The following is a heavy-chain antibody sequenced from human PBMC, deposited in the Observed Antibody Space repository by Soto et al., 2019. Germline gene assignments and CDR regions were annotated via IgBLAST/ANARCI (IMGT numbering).Heavy chain of an antibody. J-gene: IGHJ5*02. Sequence: ASVKVSCKASGGTFSSYAISWVRQAPGQGLEWMGGIIPIFGTANYAQKFQGRVTITADESTSTAYMELSSLRSEDTAVYYCARDSYSGSGSYSPRLNWFDPWGQGTLVTVSS. CDR2: IIPIFGTA. CDR1: GGTFSSYA. D-gene: IGHD3-10*01. CDR3: ARDSYSGSGSYSPRLNWFDP. V-gene: IGHV1-69*13.